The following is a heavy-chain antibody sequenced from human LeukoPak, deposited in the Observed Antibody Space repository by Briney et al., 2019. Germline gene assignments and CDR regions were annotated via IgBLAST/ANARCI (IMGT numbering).Heavy chain of an antibody. Sequence: SETLSLTCAVSGGSFSSGSYYWSWIRQPPGKGLEWIGYIYYSGSTNYNPSLKSRVTISVDTSKNQFSLKLSSVTAADTAVYYCARADGYGDYDYWGQGTLVTVSS. CDR3: ARADGYGDYDY. CDR1: GGSFSSGSYY. V-gene: IGHV4-61*01. J-gene: IGHJ4*02. D-gene: IGHD4-17*01. CDR2: IYYSGST.